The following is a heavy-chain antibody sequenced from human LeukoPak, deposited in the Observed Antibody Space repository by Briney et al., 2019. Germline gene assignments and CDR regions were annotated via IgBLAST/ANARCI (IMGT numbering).Heavy chain of an antibody. CDR2: ISGSGYST. J-gene: IGHJ6*03. V-gene: IGHV3-23*01. CDR1: GFTFSNYA. CDR3: AKGGGYEAQYYYYYLDV. Sequence: GGSLRLSCAASGFTFSNYAMSWVRQAPGKGLEWVSAISGSGYSTYYADSVKGRFTISRDNSKNTLYLQMKSLRAEDTAVYYCAKGGGYEAQYYYYYLDVWGKGTAVTISS. D-gene: IGHD5-12*01.